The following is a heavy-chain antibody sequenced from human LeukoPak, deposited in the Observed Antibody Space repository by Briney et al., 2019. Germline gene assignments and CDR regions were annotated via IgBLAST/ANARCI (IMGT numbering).Heavy chain of an antibody. CDR3: ARDPRTVRI. V-gene: IGHV3-11*06. D-gene: IGHD1-1*01. Sequence: GGSLRLSCVASGFPFSASYMTWVRQPPGKGLEWLSYISENSGDTNYADSVKGRFTVSRDNAKNSLYLQMNSLRVEDTAVYYCARDPRTVRIWGQGTLVTVSS. J-gene: IGHJ4*02. CDR2: ISENSGDT. CDR1: GFPFSASY.